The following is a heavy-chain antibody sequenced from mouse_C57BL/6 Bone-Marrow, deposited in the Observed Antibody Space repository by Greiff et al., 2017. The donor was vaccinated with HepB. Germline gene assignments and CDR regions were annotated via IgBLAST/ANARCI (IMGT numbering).Heavy chain of an antibody. V-gene: IGHV3-6*01. CDR2: ISYDGSN. Sequence: EVKLMESGPGLVKPSQSLSLTCSVTGYSITSGYYWNWIRQFPGNKLEWMGYISYDGSNNYNPSLKNRISITRDTSKNQFFLKLNSVTTEDTATYYCARGSITTVVAPEGYAMDYWGQGTSVTVSS. J-gene: IGHJ4*01. CDR3: ARGSITTVVAPEGYAMDY. CDR1: GYSITSGYY. D-gene: IGHD1-1*01.